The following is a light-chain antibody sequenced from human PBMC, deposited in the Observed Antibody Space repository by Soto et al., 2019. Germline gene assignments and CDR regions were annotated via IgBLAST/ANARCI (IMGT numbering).Light chain of an antibody. CDR3: TSYAGNSNYV. Sequence: QSVLTQPPSASGSAGQSVTISCTGPTNGVGGFNYVSWYQQHPGRVPKLIIYEVDKRPSGVPDRFSGSKSGNMASLTVSGLQADDEADYYCTSYAGNSNYVFGTGTQLTVL. J-gene: IGLJ7*01. CDR1: TNGVGGFNY. V-gene: IGLV2-8*01. CDR2: EVD.